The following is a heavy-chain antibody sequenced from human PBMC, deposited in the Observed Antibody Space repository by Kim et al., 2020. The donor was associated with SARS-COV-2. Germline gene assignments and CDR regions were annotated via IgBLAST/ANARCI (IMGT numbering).Heavy chain of an antibody. V-gene: IGHV1-69*01. J-gene: IGHJ4*02. Sequence: ANYAQKFQGRVTITADESTSTAYMELSSLRSEDTAVYYCAGRGAGSGFDYWGQGTLVTVSS. CDR2: A. D-gene: IGHD6-19*01. CDR3: AGRGAGSGFDY.